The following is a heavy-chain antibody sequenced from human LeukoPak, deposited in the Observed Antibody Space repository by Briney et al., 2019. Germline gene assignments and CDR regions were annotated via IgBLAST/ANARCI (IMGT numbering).Heavy chain of an antibody. Sequence: ASVTVSCKASGGTFSSYAISWVRQAPGQGLEWMGRIIPILGIANYAQKFQGRVTITADKSTSTAYMELSSLRSEDTAVYYCAHNSKLWSGYPDYWGQGTLVTVSS. CDR2: IIPILGIA. D-gene: IGHD3-3*01. J-gene: IGHJ4*02. V-gene: IGHV1-69*04. CDR1: GGTFSSYA. CDR3: AHNSKLWSGYPDY.